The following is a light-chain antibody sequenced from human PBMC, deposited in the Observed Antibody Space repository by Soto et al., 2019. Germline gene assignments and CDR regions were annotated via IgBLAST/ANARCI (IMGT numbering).Light chain of an antibody. Sequence: EIVMTQSPATLSVSPGERATLSCRASQSVGSNLAWYQQKPGQAPRLLIYGASTRATGIPARFSGSGSGTESTLTISSRQSQAFAIYFCQKYNNWPPDRTFGQGTKVEIK. CDR1: QSVGSN. V-gene: IGKV3-15*01. J-gene: IGKJ1*01. CDR3: QKYNNWPPDRT. CDR2: GAS.